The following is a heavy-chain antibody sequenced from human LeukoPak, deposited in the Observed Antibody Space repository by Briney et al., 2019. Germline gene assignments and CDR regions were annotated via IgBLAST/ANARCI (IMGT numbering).Heavy chain of an antibody. Sequence: SVKVSCKASGGTFSSYAISWVRQAPGQGLEWMGGNIPIFGTANYAQKFQGRVTITADESTSTAYVELSSLRSEDTAVYYCARESRDIVVVPAATFNWFDPWGQGTLVTVSS. CDR1: GGTFSSYA. J-gene: IGHJ5*02. D-gene: IGHD2-2*01. CDR2: NIPIFGTA. V-gene: IGHV1-69*13. CDR3: ARESRDIVVVPAATFNWFDP.